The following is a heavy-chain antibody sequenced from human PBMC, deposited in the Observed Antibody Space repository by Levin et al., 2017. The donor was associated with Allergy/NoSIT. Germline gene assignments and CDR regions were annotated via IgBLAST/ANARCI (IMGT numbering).Heavy chain of an antibody. CDR3: AKDGYSGYDHFDY. D-gene: IGHD5-12*01. V-gene: IGHV3-23*01. CDR2: ISGSGGST. CDR1: GFTFSSYA. Sequence: GESLKISCAASGFTFSSYAMSWVRQAPGKGLEWVSAISGSGGSTYYADSVKGRFTISRDNSKNTLYLQMNSLRAEDTAVYYCAKDGYSGYDHFDYWGQGTLVTVSS. J-gene: IGHJ4*02.